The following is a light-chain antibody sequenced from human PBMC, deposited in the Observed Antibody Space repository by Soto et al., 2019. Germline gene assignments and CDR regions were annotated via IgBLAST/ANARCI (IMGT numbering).Light chain of an antibody. Sequence: EIVLTQSPGTLSLSPGERATLSCRASQSVSSSYLAWYQQKPGQAPRLLIYGASSRATGIPDRFSGSGPGTDFPLTISRLEPEDFAVYYCQQYGSSWTFGQGTKVQIK. CDR3: QQYGSSWT. CDR1: QSVSSSY. J-gene: IGKJ1*01. V-gene: IGKV3-20*01. CDR2: GAS.